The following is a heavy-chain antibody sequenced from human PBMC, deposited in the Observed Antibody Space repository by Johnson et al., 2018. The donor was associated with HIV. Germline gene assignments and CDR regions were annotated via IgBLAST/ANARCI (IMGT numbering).Heavy chain of an antibody. CDR2: ISYDGNNK. Sequence: QMLLVESGGGVVQPGRSLRLSCAASGFTFSSYGMHWVRQAPGKGLEWVAVISYDGNNKYYADSVKGRFTISRDNSKNTLYLQMNSLRAEDTAVYYCAKGIVVGVRAFDIWGQGTMVTVSS. CDR3: AKGIVVGVRAFDI. V-gene: IGHV3-30*18. D-gene: IGHD3-22*01. J-gene: IGHJ3*02. CDR1: GFTFSSYG.